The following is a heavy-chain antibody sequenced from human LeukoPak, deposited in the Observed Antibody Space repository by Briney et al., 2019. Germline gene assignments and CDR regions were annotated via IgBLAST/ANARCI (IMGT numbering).Heavy chain of an antibody. CDR2: ISSSSSYI. CDR3: ASSDKSGYDFVCY. V-gene: IGHV3-21*01. D-gene: IGHD5-12*01. Sequence: GGSLRLSCAASGFTFSSYSMNWVRQAPGKGLEWVSSISSSSSYIYYADSVKGRFTISRDNAKNSLYLQMNSLRAEDTAVYYCASSDKSGYDFVCYWGQGTLVTVSS. CDR1: GFTFSSYS. J-gene: IGHJ4*02.